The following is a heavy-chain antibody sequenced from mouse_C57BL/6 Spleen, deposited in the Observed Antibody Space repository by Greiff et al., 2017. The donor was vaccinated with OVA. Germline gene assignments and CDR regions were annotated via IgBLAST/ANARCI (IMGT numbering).Heavy chain of an antibody. Sequence: EVQLQQSGPELVKPGDSVKISCKASGYSFTGYFMNWVMQSHGKSLEWIGRINPYNGYTFYNQKFKGKATLTVDKSSSTAHMELRSLTSEDSAVYYCARETFITTVVADWYFDVWGTGTTVTVSS. CDR1: GYSFTGYF. V-gene: IGHV1-20*01. CDR3: ARETFITTVVADWYFDV. D-gene: IGHD1-1*01. J-gene: IGHJ1*03. CDR2: INPYNGYT.